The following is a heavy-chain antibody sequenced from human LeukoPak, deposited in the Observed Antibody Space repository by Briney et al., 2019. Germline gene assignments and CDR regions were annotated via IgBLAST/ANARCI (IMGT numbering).Heavy chain of an antibody. CDR2: ISGSGAST. CDR1: GFSFSNYA. V-gene: IGHV3-23*01. Sequence: PGGSLRLSCAASGFSFSNYAMSWVRQAPGKGLEWVSAISGSGASTYYADSVKGRFTISRDNSKQTLSLQMNSLRAEDTAVYYCAKDLGYCSSTSCLFDYWGQGTLLSVSS. J-gene: IGHJ4*02. D-gene: IGHD2-2*01. CDR3: AKDLGYCSSTSCLFDY.